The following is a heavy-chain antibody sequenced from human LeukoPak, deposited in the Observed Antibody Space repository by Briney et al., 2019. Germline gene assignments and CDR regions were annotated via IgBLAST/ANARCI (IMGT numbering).Heavy chain of an antibody. Sequence: GGSLRLSCAASGFTFISYAMTWVRQAPGKGLEWVSTISGSGGTTYCADSVKGRFTISRDNSKDTLYLQMNSLRAEDTAAYYCAPNTAFDYWGQGTLVTVSS. V-gene: IGHV3-23*01. CDR2: ISGSGGTT. D-gene: IGHD5-18*01. J-gene: IGHJ4*02. CDR3: APNTAFDY. CDR1: GFTFISYA.